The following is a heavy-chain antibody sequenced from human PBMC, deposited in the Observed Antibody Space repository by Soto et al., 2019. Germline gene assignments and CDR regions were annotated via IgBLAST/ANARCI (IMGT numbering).Heavy chain of an antibody. D-gene: IGHD3-22*01. Sequence: QVQLVQSGAEVKKPGSSVKVSCKASGGTFSSYAISWVRQAPGQGLEWMGGIIPIFGTANYAQKFQGRVTITADESTSTAYMELSSLRSEDTAVYYCAKGAYRAAYYDSNDFFDPWGQGTLVTVSS. CDR1: GGTFSSYA. J-gene: IGHJ5*02. CDR3: AKGAYRAAYYDSNDFFDP. CDR2: IIPIFGTA. V-gene: IGHV1-69*01.